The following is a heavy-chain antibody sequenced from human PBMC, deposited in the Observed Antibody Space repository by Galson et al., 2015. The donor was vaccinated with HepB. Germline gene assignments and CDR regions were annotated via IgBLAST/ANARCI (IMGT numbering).Heavy chain of an antibody. CDR1: GFTFSSYG. J-gene: IGHJ6*03. CDR2: ISYDGSNK. CDR3: ARDGAAAGNYYFYYYMDV. Sequence: SLRLSCAASGFTFSSYGMHWVRQAPGKGLEWVAVISYDGSNKYYADSVKGRFTISRDNSKNTLFLQMNSLRAEDMAVYYCARDGAAAGNYYFYYYMDVWGKGTTVTVSS. D-gene: IGHD6-13*01. V-gene: IGHV3-30*03.